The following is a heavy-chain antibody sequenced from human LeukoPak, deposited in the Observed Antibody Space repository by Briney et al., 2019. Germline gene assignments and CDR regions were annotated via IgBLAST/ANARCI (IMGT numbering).Heavy chain of an antibody. CDR3: ARDSSAWLFDY. V-gene: IGHV4-4*07. J-gene: IGHJ4*02. CDR1: GGSISSYY. CDR2: IHISGST. D-gene: IGHD6-19*01. Sequence: SETLSLTCTVSGGSISSYYWSWIRQPAGKGLEWIRRIHISGSTNYNPSLKSRVTMSVDTSKNQFSLKLSSVTAADTAVYYCARDSSAWLFDYWGQGTLVTVSS.